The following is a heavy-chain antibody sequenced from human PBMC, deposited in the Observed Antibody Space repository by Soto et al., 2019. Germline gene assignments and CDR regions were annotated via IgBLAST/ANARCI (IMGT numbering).Heavy chain of an antibody. CDR2: IIPIFGTA. CDR1: GGTFSSYA. CDR3: AYSSSSGDWFDP. J-gene: IGHJ5*02. Sequence: SVKVSCKASGGTFSSYAISWVRQAPGQGPEWMGGIIPIFGTANYAQKFQGRVTITADESTSTAYMELSSLRSEDTAVYYCAYSSSSGDWFDPWGQGTLVTVSS. D-gene: IGHD6-6*01. V-gene: IGHV1-69*13.